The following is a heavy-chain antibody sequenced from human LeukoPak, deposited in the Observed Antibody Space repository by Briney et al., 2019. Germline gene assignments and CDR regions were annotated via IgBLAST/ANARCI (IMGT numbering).Heavy chain of an antibody. V-gene: IGHV3-23*01. CDR1: GFTFSSYG. Sequence: PGGSLRLSCAASGFTFSSYGMSWVRQAPGKGLEWVSAISGSGGSTYYADSVKGRFTISRDNSKNTLYLQMNSLRAEDTAVYYCAKSPDYYYDSSGYYYHWGQGTLVTVSS. D-gene: IGHD3-22*01. CDR2: ISGSGGST. J-gene: IGHJ5*02. CDR3: AKSPDYYYDSSGYYYH.